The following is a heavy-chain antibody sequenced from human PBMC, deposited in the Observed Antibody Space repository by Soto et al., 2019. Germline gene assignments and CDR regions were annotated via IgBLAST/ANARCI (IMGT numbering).Heavy chain of an antibody. Sequence: LRLSCAGAGSGFTVSGNYMSWVRQPPGKGLEWVSVIYNDDSTYYAHSVKGRFTISRDNSKNTLYLQMNSLRDEDTAVYYCSTSDYLDSSGSDYWGQGTVVTVSS. V-gene: IGHV3-53*01. CDR1: GFTVSGNY. D-gene: IGHD3-22*01. CDR3: STSDYLDSSGSDY. CDR2: IYNDDST. J-gene: IGHJ4*02.